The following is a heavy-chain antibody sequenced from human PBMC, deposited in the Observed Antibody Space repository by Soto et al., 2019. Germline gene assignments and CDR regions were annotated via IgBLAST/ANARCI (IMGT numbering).Heavy chain of an antibody. D-gene: IGHD2-21*02. V-gene: IGHV3-7*03. CDR3: VKPDGGNSWGDY. CDR2: INPDGSIK. CDR1: GFTLGTHW. Sequence: GGSLRLSCAASGFTLGTHWMSWLRQAPGQGLEWVANINPDGSIKYYVDSVKGRFTISRDNGKNSLYLQMDSLRTDDSAVCYCVKPDGGNSWGDYWGQGTPVTVSS. J-gene: IGHJ4*02.